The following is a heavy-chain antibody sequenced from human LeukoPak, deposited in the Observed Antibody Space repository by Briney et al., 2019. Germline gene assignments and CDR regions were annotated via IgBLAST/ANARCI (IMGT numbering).Heavy chain of an antibody. CDR3: ARSSVGGAKIFDY. CDR2: INPNSGGT. Sequence: ASVKVSCKASGYTFTGYYMHWVRQAPGQGLEWMGWINPNSGGTNYAQKFQGRVTMTRDTSISTAYMELSRLRSGDTAVYYCARSSVGGAKIFDYWGQGTLVTVSS. V-gene: IGHV1-2*02. J-gene: IGHJ4*02. D-gene: IGHD3-16*01. CDR1: GYTFTGYY.